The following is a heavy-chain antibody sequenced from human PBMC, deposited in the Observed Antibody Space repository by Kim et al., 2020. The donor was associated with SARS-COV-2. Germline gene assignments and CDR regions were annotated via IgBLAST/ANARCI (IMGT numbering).Heavy chain of an antibody. Sequence: DGSVSSYADSVKGRFTIFRDNAKNTLDLQMNSLRDEDTAVYHCTRGEMALWGQGTLVTVSS. D-gene: IGHD2-8*01. V-gene: IGHV3-74*01. CDR2: DGSVS. J-gene: IGHJ4*02. CDR3: TRGEMAL.